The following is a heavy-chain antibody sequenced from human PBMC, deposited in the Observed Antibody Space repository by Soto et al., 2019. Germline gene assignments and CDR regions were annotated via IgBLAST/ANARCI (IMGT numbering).Heavy chain of an antibody. CDR2: ISGRGGST. CDR3: AKTPISYGYGTGFDY. Sequence: EVQLLESGGGLVQPGGSLRLSCAASGFTFSSYAMSWVRQAPGKGLAWVSAISGRGGSTYYADSVKGRFTNSRDNYKNTQYLQMNSLRAEDTAVYDCAKTPISYGYGTGFDYWGQGTLVTVSS. V-gene: IGHV3-23*01. CDR1: GFTFSSYA. D-gene: IGHD5-18*01. J-gene: IGHJ4*02.